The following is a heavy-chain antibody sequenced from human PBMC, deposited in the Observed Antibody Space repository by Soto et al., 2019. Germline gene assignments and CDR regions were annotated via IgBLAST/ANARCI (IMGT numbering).Heavy chain of an antibody. D-gene: IGHD5-18*01. V-gene: IGHV3-13*01. J-gene: IGHJ6*02. CDR1: GFTFNIYD. CDR2: IGVAGET. CDR3: VREGVDTYGVDPPLGWDV. Sequence: EVQLVESGGALVQPGGSLRLSCVASGFTFNIYDMHWVRQATGKGLEWVSAIGVAGETYYSGSVKGRFTISRENAQNSLYLQMNSLRVEDTAIYYCVREGVDTYGVDPPLGWDVWGQGTTVTVSS.